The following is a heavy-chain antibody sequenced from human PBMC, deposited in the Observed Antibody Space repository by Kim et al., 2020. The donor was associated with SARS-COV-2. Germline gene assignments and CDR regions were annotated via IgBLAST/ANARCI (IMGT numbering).Heavy chain of an antibody. V-gene: IGHV3-9*01. CDR2: ISWNSGSI. CDR1: GFTFDDYA. D-gene: IGHD6-13*01. Sequence: GGSLRLSCAASGFTFDDYAMHWVRQAPGKGLEWVSGISWNSGSIGYADSVKGRFTISRDNAKNSLYLQMNSLRAEDTALYYCAKDRGGYSSSPTSYFDYWGQGTLVTVSS. J-gene: IGHJ4*02. CDR3: AKDRGGYSSSPTSYFDY.